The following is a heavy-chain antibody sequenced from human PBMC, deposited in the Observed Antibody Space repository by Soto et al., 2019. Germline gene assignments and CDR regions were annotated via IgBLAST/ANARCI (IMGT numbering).Heavy chain of an antibody. D-gene: IGHD2-2*01. Sequence: PGGSLRLSCAASGFTFSSYSMNWVRQAPGKGLEWVSAISGSGDTTYHADSVKGRFTISRDNSKNTLYLQMNSLRAEDTAVYYCAKVVPAAPSSFDYWGQGTLVTVSS. J-gene: IGHJ4*02. CDR2: ISGSGDTT. V-gene: IGHV3-23*01. CDR3: AKVVPAAPSSFDY. CDR1: GFTFSSYS.